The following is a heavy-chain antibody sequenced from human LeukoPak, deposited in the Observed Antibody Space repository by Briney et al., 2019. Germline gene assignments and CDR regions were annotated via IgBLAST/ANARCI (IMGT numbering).Heavy chain of an antibody. CDR1: GFTFSSYS. CDR2: ISSSSSYI. CDR3: ARSPRLLWFGELFPLDY. D-gene: IGHD3-10*01. Sequence: GGSLRLSCAASGFTFSSYSMNWVRQAPGKGLEWVSSISSSSSYIYYADSVKGRFTISRDNAKNSLYLQMNSLRAEDTAVYYCARSPRLLWFGELFPLDYWGQGTLVTVSS. V-gene: IGHV3-21*01. J-gene: IGHJ4*02.